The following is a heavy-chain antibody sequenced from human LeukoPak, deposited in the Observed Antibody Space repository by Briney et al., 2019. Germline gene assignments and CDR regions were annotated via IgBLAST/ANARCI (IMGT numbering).Heavy chain of an antibody. D-gene: IGHD3-3*01. CDR1: GFTFSSHA. Sequence: GGSLRLSCAASGFTFSSHAMSWVRQAPGEGLEWVSAINGSGSSTYYADSVKGRVSISRDNSKNTLYLQMNSLRVEDTALYYCARDFWDDFEYFDLWGRGTLVTVSS. J-gene: IGHJ2*01. CDR2: INGSGSST. CDR3: ARDFWDDFEYFDL. V-gene: IGHV3-23*01.